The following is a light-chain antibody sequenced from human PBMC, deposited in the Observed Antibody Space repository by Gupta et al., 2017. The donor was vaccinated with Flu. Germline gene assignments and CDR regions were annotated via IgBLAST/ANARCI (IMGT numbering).Light chain of an antibody. Sequence: DIQMTQSPSTLSASVGDKVTITCRASLSISNWLAWYQQKPGKAPKILINKASSLESGVPSRFTGSGSGTEFTLTISSLQPDDFATYYCQQYDNVSITFGGGTEVEIK. CDR2: KAS. CDR1: LSISNW. CDR3: QQYDNVSIT. V-gene: IGKV1-5*03. J-gene: IGKJ4*01.